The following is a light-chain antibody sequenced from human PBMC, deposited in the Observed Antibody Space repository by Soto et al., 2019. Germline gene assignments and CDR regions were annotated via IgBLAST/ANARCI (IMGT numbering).Light chain of an antibody. CDR3: SSYTSSSTLLG. V-gene: IGLV2-14*01. CDR1: SSDVGGYNY. Sequence: QSALTQPASVSGSPGQSITISCTGTSSDVGGYNYVSWYQQHPGKGPKLMIYDVSNRPSGVSNRFSGSKSGNTASLTISGLQAEDEADYYCSSYTSSSTLLGFGTGTKLTVL. CDR2: DVS. J-gene: IGLJ1*01.